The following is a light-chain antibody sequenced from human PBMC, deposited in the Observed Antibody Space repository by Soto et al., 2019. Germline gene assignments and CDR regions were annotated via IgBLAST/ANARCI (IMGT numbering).Light chain of an antibody. J-gene: IGLJ2*01. Sequence: QSALTQPASVSGSPGQSITISCTGTSSDVGGYNYVSGYQQHPGKAPQLMIYDVSNRPSGVSNRFSGSKSGNTASLTISGLQAEDEADYYCSSYTSSSTLVVFGGGTKLTVL. V-gene: IGLV2-14*01. CDR1: SSDVGGYNY. CDR2: DVS. CDR3: SSYTSSSTLVV.